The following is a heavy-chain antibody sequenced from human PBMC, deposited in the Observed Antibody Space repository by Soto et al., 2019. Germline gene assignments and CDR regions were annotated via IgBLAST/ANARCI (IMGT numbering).Heavy chain of an antibody. CDR2: IIPIFGTA. CDR3: ARGHSSGYYGVGYHYYGMDV. J-gene: IGHJ6*02. CDR1: GGTFSSYA. D-gene: IGHD3-22*01. Sequence: GASVKVSCKASGGTFSSYAISWVRQAPGQGLEWMGGIIPIFGTANYAQKFQGRVTITADESTSTAYMELSSLRSEDTAVYYCARGHSSGYYGVGYHYYGMDVWGQGTTVTSP. V-gene: IGHV1-69*13.